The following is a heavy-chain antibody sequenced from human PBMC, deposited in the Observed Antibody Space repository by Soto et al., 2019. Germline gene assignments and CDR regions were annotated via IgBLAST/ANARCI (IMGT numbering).Heavy chain of an antibody. V-gene: IGHV4-31*03. J-gene: IGHJ6*02. CDR1: GGSISSGGYY. CDR3: ARGHGSGIFYYYGMDV. D-gene: IGHD3-10*01. CDR2: IYYSGST. Sequence: SETLSLTCTVSGGSISSGGYYWSWIRQHPGKGLEWIGYIYYSGSTYYNPSLKSRVTISVDTSKNQFPLKLSSVTAADTAVYYCARGHGSGIFYYYGMDVWGQGTTVTVSS.